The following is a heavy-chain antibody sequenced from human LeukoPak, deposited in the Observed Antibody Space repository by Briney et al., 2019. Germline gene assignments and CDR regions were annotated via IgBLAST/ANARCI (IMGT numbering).Heavy chain of an antibody. V-gene: IGHV5-51*01. CDR2: IFPGDSDT. Sequence: GESLKISCKGSGYNLTRYWIGWVRQLPGKGLEWMGIIFPGDSDTRYSPSFQGQVTISADKSISTAYLQWSSLRASDTAMYYCARPVAPDYYMDVWGIGTTVTVSS. CDR3: ARPVAPDYYMDV. J-gene: IGHJ6*03. D-gene: IGHD2-15*01. CDR1: GYNLTRYW.